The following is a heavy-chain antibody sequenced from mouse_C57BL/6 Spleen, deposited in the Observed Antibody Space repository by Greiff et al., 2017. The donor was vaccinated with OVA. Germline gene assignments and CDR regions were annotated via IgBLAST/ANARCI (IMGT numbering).Heavy chain of an antibody. CDR1: GYAFSSSW. V-gene: IGHV1-82*01. Sequence: QVQLQQSGPELVKPGASVKISCKASGYAFSSSWMNWVKQRPGKGLEWIGRIYPGDGDTNYNWKFKGKATLTADKSSSTAYMQLSSLTSEDSAVYFCALYGSSYGYAMDYWGQGTSVTVSS. J-gene: IGHJ4*01. CDR3: ALYGSSYGYAMDY. D-gene: IGHD1-1*01. CDR2: IYPGDGDT.